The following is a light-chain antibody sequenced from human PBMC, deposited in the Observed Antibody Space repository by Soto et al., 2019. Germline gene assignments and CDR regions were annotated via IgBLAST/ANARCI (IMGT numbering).Light chain of an antibody. V-gene: IGKV3-15*01. CDR3: QQYDNWPRT. J-gene: IGKJ1*01. CDR2: GAS. Sequence: EIVMTQSPATLSVSPGERATLSCRASQSVSGNLARYQQKPGQAPRLLIYGASTRDTGIPGRFSGSGYGTEFTLTISSLQSEDFAVYYFQQYDNWPRTFGQGKTVAI. CDR1: QSVSGN.